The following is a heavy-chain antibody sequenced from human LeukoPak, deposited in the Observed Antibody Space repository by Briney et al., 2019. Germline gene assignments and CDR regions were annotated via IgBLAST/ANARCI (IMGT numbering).Heavy chain of an antibody. D-gene: IGHD5-12*01. CDR2: IKSKVDGGTI. Sequence: GGSLRLSCAASGFTFSSYAMSWVRQAPGKGLERVGRIKSKVDGGTIDYAAPVKGRFTISRDDSKDTLYLQMNSLKTEDTAVYYCSTGGYYLDYWGQGTLVTVSS. J-gene: IGHJ4*02. V-gene: IGHV3-15*01. CDR3: STGGYYLDY. CDR1: GFTFSSYA.